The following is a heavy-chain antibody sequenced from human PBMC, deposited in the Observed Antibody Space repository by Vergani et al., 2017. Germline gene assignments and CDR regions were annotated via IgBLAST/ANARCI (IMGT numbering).Heavy chain of an antibody. V-gene: IGHV3-48*03. CDR1: GFTFSSYE. J-gene: IGHJ4*02. CDR3: ARIAALGAFDY. D-gene: IGHD6-13*01. Sequence: EVQLVESGGGLVQPGGSLRLSCAASGFTFSSYEMNWVRQAPGKGLEWVSYISSSGSTIYYADSVKGRFTISRDNAKNSLYLQMNSLRAEDTAVYYCARIAALGAFDYWGQGTLVTVS. CDR2: ISSSGSTI.